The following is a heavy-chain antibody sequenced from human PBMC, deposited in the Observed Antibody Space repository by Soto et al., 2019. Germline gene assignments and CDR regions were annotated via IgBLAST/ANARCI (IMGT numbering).Heavy chain of an antibody. V-gene: IGHV4-39*01. CDR1: GGSISSSSYY. CDR2: IYYSGST. D-gene: IGHD5-12*01. CDR3: AITPSGYSGYDLWDYYYYYMDV. J-gene: IGHJ6*03. Sequence: PSETLSLTCTVSGGSISSSSYYWGWIRQPPGKGLEWIGSIYYSGSTYYKPYLKSRVTISVDTSKNQLSLKLSSVTAADTAVYYCAITPSGYSGYDLWDYYYYYMDVWGKGTTVTVSS.